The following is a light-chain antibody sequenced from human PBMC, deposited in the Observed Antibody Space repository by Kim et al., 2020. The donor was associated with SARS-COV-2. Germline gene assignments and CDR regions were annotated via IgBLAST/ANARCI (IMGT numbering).Light chain of an antibody. Sequence: SLSPGERASLPCRASQGVSSNLAWYQQKFGQPPRLLIYGASTRATGIPARFSGGGSGTDFTLTISSLQSEDFAVYYCQQYNDWPRTFGQGTKLGSN. CDR2: GAS. CDR3: QQYNDWPRT. J-gene: IGKJ2*01. V-gene: IGKV3-15*01. CDR1: QGVSSN.